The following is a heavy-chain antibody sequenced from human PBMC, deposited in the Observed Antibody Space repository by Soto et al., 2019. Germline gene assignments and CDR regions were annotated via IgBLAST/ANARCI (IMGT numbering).Heavy chain of an antibody. CDR1: GFTFSSYG. J-gene: IGHJ3*02. D-gene: IGHD2-15*01. CDR3: ATCSGGSCYSTAFDI. V-gene: IGHV3-33*01. CDR2: IWYDGSNK. Sequence: GGSLRLSCAASGFTFSSYGMHWVRQAPGKGLEWVAVIWYDGSNKYYADSVKGRFTISRDNSKNTLYLQMNSLRAEDTAVYYCATCSGGSCYSTAFDIWGQGTMVTVSS.